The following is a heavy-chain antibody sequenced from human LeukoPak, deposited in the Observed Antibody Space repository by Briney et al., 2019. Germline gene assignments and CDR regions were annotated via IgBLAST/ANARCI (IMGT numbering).Heavy chain of an antibody. J-gene: IGHJ4*02. D-gene: IGHD6-19*01. V-gene: IGHV4-59*01. Sequence: PSETLSLTCTVSGGSISSYYWSWIRQPPGKGLEWIGYIYYSGSTNYNPSLKSRVTISVDTSKNQFSLKLSSVTAADTAVYYCAGMGSGFGRNFDYWGQGTLVTVSS. CDR1: GGSISSYY. CDR3: AGMGSGFGRNFDY. CDR2: IYYSGST.